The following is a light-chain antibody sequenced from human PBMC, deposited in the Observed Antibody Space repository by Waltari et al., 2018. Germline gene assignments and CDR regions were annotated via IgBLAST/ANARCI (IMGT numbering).Light chain of an antibody. CDR2: KAP. Sequence: DIQMTQSPSTLSASVGDRVTITCRASETISSWLAWYQQRPGKAPNLLIYKAPRLGSGVQSRFSGSGSGTEFTLTISSLQPEDFATYYCQQCNTYPWTFGQGTKVDI. J-gene: IGKJ1*01. CDR1: ETISSW. V-gene: IGKV1-5*03. CDR3: QQCNTYPWT.